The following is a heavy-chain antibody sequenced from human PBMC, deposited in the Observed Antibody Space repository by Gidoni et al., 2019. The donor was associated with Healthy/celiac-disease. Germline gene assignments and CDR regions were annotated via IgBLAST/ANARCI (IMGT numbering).Heavy chain of an antibody. D-gene: IGHD2-15*01. CDR2: IWYDGSNK. CDR1: GFTFSSYG. CDR3: ARSSGGGGMDV. J-gene: IGHJ6*02. Sequence: QVQLVDSGGGVVQPGRSLRLSCAASGFTFSSYGMPWVRQAPGTGVGWVAVIWYDGSNKYYADSVKGRFTISRDNSKNTLYLQMNSLRAEDTAVYYCARSSGGGGMDVWGQGTTVTVSS. V-gene: IGHV3-33*01.